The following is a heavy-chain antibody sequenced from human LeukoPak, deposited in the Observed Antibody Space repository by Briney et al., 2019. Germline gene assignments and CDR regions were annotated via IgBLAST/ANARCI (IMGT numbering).Heavy chain of an antibody. CDR1: GFTFSSYS. CDR2: ITCNSSYI. J-gene: IGHJ6*04. D-gene: IGHD2-2*01. Sequence: GGSLRLSCAASGFTFSSYSMNWVRQAPGKGLEWVSSITCNSSYIYYADSVKGRFTISRDNAKNSLYLQMNSLRAEDTAVYYCVSGARPQTDCSSTSCSNGGIHYYYGMDVWGKGTAVTVTA. V-gene: IGHV3-21*01. CDR3: VSGARPQTDCSSTSCSNGGIHYYYGMDV.